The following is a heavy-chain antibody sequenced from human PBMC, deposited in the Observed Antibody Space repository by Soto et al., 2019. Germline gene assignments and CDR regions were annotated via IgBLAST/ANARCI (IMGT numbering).Heavy chain of an antibody. CDR1: GGTFSSYA. J-gene: IGHJ4*02. V-gene: IGHV1-69*13. Sequence: AASVKVSCKASGGTFSSYAISWVRQAPGQGLEWMGGIIPIFGTANYAQKFQGRVTITADESTSTAYMELSSLRSEDTAVYYCARDRKNTYSAYDYWGQGTLVTVSS. D-gene: IGHD6-13*01. CDR2: IIPIFGTA. CDR3: ARDRKNTYSAYDY.